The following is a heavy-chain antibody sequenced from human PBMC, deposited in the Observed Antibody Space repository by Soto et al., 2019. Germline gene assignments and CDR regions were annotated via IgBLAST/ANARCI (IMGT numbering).Heavy chain of an antibody. D-gene: IGHD2-2*01. J-gene: IGHJ4*02. V-gene: IGHV3-33*06. Sequence: GGSLRLSCAASGFNFNNYGMHWVRQAPGKGLEWVAVIWYDGSNKYYAESVKGRFTISRDNSKNTLNLQMNSLRAEDTGVYYCAKGDTTDPLHVWGQGTLVSVSS. CDR1: GFNFNNYG. CDR2: IWYDGSNK. CDR3: AKGDTTDPLHV.